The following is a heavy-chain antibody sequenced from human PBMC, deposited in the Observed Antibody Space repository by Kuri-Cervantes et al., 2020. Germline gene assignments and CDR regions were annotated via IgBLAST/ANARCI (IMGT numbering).Heavy chain of an antibody. V-gene: IGHV4-61*01. D-gene: IGHD3-16*01. J-gene: IGHJ4*02. Sequence: SETLSLTCTVSGCAVSSGSYYWSWIRQPPGKGLEWIGYIYYSGSTNYNPSLKSRVTISVDKSKNQFSLKLSSVTAADTAVYYCARGDYGYGFDYWGQGTLVTVSS. CDR3: ARGDYGYGFDY. CDR2: IYYSGST. CDR1: GCAVSSGSYY.